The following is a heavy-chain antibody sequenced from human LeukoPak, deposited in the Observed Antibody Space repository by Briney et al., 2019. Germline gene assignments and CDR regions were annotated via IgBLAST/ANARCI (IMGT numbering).Heavy chain of an antibody. V-gene: IGHV1-8*01. Sequence: ASVKVSCKASGYTFTSYDINWVRQATGQGLEWMGWMNPNSGNTGYVQKFQGRVTMTRNTSISTAYMELSSLRSEGTAVYYCARCGYGSGSYYNADYGMDVWGQGTTVTVSS. CDR1: GYTFTSYD. J-gene: IGHJ6*02. CDR2: MNPNSGNT. CDR3: ARCGYGSGSYYNADYGMDV. D-gene: IGHD3-10*01.